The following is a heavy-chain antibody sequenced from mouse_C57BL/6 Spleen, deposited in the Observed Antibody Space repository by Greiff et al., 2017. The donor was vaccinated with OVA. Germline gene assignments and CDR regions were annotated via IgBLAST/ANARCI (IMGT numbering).Heavy chain of an antibody. D-gene: IGHD2-4*01. CDR1: GFTFSSYA. Sequence: EVKLVESGEGLVKPGGSLKLSCAASGFTFSSYAMSWVRQTPEKRLEWVAYISSGGDYIYYADTVKGRFTISRDNARNTLYLQMSSLKSEDTAMYYCTRNYYDYDGPWFAYWGQGTLVTVSA. CDR2: ISSGGDYI. CDR3: TRNYYDYDGPWFAY. V-gene: IGHV5-9-1*02. J-gene: IGHJ3*01.